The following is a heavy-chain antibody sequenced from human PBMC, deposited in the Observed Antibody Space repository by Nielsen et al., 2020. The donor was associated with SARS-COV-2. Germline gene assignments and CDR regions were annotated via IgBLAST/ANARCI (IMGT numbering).Heavy chain of an antibody. CDR2: FDPEDGET. D-gene: IGHD3-9*01. Sequence: ASVPLSCKVSGYTLTELSMHWVRQAPGKGLEWMGVFDPEDGETIYAQTFQGRVTMTEDTSTDTAYMELSSLRSEDTAVYYCETVIGSNVLRYFDWAYWGQGTLVTVSS. J-gene: IGHJ4*02. CDR3: ETVIGSNVLRYFDWAY. V-gene: IGHV1-24*01. CDR1: GYTLTELS.